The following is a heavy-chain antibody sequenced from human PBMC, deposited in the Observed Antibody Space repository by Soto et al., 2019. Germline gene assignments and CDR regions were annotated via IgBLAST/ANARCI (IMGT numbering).Heavy chain of an antibody. CDR3: ARDRGKYSSTDWFDP. CDR1: GYGFSSYA. J-gene: IGHJ5*02. V-gene: IGHV1-69*13. D-gene: IGHD4-17*01. Sequence: SVKVSCKAAGYGFSSYAVSGVRHAPGQGLEWMGGIIPIFGTANYAQKFQGRVTITADESTSTAYMELSSLRSEDTAVYYCARDRGKYSSTDWFDPWGQGTLVTV. CDR2: IIPIFGTA.